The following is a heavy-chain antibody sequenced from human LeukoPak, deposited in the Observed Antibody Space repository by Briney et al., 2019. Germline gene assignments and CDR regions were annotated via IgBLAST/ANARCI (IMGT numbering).Heavy chain of an antibody. Sequence: PSETLSLTCTVSGGSLSSGDYYWGWIRQPPGKGLEWIGYIYYSGSTYYNPSLKSRVTISVDTSKNQFSLKLSSVTAADTAVYYCARGGPAGTHVDYYYGMDVWGQGTTVTVSS. CDR1: GGSLSSGDYY. J-gene: IGHJ6*02. CDR3: ARGGPAGTHVDYYYGMDV. D-gene: IGHD6-19*01. V-gene: IGHV4-30-4*01. CDR2: IYYSGST.